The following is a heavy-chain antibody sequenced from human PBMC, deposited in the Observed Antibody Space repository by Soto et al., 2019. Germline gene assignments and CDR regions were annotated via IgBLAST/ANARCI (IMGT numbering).Heavy chain of an antibody. CDR3: ARERGGYGLFDS. Sequence: SATLSLTCTVSGGSISNAAYSWSWIRQPPGKGLEWIGYIYPSGMPFYNPSLRSRVTISIDRSNDQFSLNLKSVTAADKAVYYCARERGGYGLFDSWGQGTLVTVSS. J-gene: IGHJ4*02. D-gene: IGHD5-18*01. CDR2: IYPSGMP. CDR1: GGSISNAAYS. V-gene: IGHV4-30-2*01.